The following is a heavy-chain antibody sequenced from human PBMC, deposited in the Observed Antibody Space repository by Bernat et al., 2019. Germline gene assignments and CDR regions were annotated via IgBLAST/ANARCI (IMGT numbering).Heavy chain of an antibody. Sequence: QVQLVQSGAEVKKPGSSVKVSCKASGGTFSSYTISWVRQAPGQGLEWMGRIIPILGIANYAQKFQGRVTITADKSTSTAYMELSSLRSEDTAGYYCAREAVAGTGVDYWGQGTLVTVSS. V-gene: IGHV1-69*02. J-gene: IGHJ4*02. CDR1: GGTFSSYT. D-gene: IGHD6-19*01. CDR2: IIPILGIA. CDR3: AREAVAGTGVDY.